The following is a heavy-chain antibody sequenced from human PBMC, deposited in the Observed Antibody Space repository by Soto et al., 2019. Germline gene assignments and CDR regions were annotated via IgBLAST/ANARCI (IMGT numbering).Heavy chain of an antibody. CDR2: ISSSSSYI. CDR1: GFTFSSYS. J-gene: IGHJ4*02. V-gene: IGHV3-21*01. Sequence: EVQLVESGGGLVKPGGSLRLSCAASGFTFSSYSMNWVRQAPGKGLEWVSSISSSSSYIYYADSVKGRFTISRDNANHSLKLQMNSLRADDSVVYYGARGRGGITFEGVIVYFDYWGQGTLVTVSS. D-gene: IGHD3-16*02. CDR3: ARGRGGITFEGVIVYFDY.